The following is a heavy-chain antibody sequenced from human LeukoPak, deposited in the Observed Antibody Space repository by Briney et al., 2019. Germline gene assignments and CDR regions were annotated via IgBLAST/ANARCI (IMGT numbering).Heavy chain of an antibody. CDR3: ASEDGYCSGGSCRGAFDI. D-gene: IGHD2-15*01. CDR1: GFTFSSYA. Sequence: GGSLRLSCAASGFTFSSYAMSWVRQAPGKGLEWVSAISGSGGSTYYADSVKGRFTISRDNSKNTLYLQMNSLRAEDTAVYYCASEDGYCSGGSCRGAFDIWGQGTMVTVSS. V-gene: IGHV3-23*01. J-gene: IGHJ3*02. CDR2: ISGSGGST.